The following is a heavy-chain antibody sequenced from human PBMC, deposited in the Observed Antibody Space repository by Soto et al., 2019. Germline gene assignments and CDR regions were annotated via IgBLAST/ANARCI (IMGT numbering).Heavy chain of an antibody. CDR3: ARSALARLYNSSSWFDT. J-gene: IGHJ5*02. CDR1: GFTFKSFA. D-gene: IGHD3-22*01. V-gene: IGHV3-23*01. CDR2: ISGSGGDT. Sequence: PGGSLRLSCAASGFTFKSFALSWVRQAPGKGLEWVSGISGSGGDTYYADSVKGRFTISRDNSKNTLYLQMSSLRAEDTAVYYCARSALARLYNSSSWFDTWGQGAPVTVSS.